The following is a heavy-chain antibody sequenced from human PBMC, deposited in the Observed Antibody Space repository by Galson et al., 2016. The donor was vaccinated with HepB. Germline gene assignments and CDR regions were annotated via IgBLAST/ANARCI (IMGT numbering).Heavy chain of an antibody. V-gene: IGHV1-18*01. J-gene: IGHJ4*02. Sequence: SVKVSCKASGYTFTSYGISWVRQAPGQGLEWMGWISAYNGNTNYAQKLQGRVTMTTDTSTNTVYMDLRSLRSDDTAVYYCARRRSTPWGHYFDYWGQGTLVTVSS. CDR2: ISAYNGNT. CDR1: GYTFTSYG. CDR3: ARRRSTPWGHYFDY. D-gene: IGHD7-27*01.